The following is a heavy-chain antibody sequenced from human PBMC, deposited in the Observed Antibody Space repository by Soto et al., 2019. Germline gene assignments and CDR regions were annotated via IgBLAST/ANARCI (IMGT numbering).Heavy chain of an antibody. CDR2: IYYSGST. J-gene: IGHJ4*02. V-gene: IGHV4-31*03. Sequence: SETLSLTCTVPGGSISCGGYYRSWIRQHPGKGLEWIGYIYYSGSTYYNPSLKSRVTISVDTSKNQFSLKLSSVTAADTAVYYCARDKGGAMGPFDYWGQGTLVTVSS. CDR3: ARDKGGAMGPFDY. D-gene: IGHD5-18*01. CDR1: GGSISCGGYY.